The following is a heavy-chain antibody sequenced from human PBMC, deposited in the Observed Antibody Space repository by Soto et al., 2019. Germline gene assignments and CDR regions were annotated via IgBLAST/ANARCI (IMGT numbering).Heavy chain of an antibody. D-gene: IGHD3-10*01. V-gene: IGHV3-23*01. CDR1: GFTFSSYS. CDR3: AKKVNSGPGSQYFDY. CDR2: FRTGGDDGTT. Sequence: GGSLRLSCAASGFTFSSYSMSWVRQAPGKGLEWVSGFRTGGDDGTTYYADSVKGRFTVSRDNSKNTLFLQMNSLRAEDTAIYYCAKKVNSGPGSQYFDYWGQGTLVTVSS. J-gene: IGHJ4*02.